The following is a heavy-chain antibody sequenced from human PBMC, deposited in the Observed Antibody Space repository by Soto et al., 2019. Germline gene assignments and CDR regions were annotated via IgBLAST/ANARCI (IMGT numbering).Heavy chain of an antibody. J-gene: IGHJ6*02. Sequence: QVQLVQSGAEVKKPGASVKVSCKASGYTFTSYDINWVRQATGQGLEWMGWMNPNSGNTGYAQKFQGRVTMTRNTSISTAYMELSSLRSEDTAVYYWARGEDSSSWYGFEGYGMDVWGQGTTVTVSS. CDR2: MNPNSGNT. CDR3: ARGEDSSSWYGFEGYGMDV. CDR1: GYTFTSYD. D-gene: IGHD6-13*01. V-gene: IGHV1-8*01.